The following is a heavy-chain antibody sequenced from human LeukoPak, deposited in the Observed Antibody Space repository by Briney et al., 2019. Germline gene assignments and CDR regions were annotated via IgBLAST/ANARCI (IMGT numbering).Heavy chain of an antibody. CDR3: AAGPLRFLEWLLEDAFDI. J-gene: IGHJ3*02. V-gene: IGHV1-58*02. D-gene: IGHD3-3*01. CDR1: GLTFTSSA. Sequence: SVKVSCKASGLTFTSSAMQWVRQARGQRLEWIGWIVVGSGNTNYAQKFQERVTITRDMSTSTAYMELSSLRSEDTAVYYCAAGPLRFLEWLLEDAFDIWGQGTMVTVSS. CDR2: IVVGSGNT.